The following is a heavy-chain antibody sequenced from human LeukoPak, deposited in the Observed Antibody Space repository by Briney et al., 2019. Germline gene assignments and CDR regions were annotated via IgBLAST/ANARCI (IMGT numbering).Heavy chain of an antibody. CDR3: AGHHPRNTVDF. J-gene: IGHJ4*02. CDR2: ISDIGSI. CDR1: GGPISSYY. D-gene: IGHD2-8*02. V-gene: IGHV4-59*08. Sequence: SETLSLTCTVSGGPISSYYWSWIRQPPGKGLEWVAYISDIGSINYNPSLKSRVTISLDTSKNQFSLKLSSVTAADTAVYYCAGHHPRNTVDFWGQGTLVTVSS.